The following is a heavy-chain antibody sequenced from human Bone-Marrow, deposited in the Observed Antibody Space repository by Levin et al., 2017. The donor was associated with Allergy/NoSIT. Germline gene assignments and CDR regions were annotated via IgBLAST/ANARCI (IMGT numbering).Heavy chain of an antibody. J-gene: IGHJ6*02. CDR1: GGSISSYY. V-gene: IGHV4-59*01. Sequence: SETLSLTCTVSGGSISSYYWSWIRQPPGKGLEWIGYIYYSGSTNYNPSLKSRVTISVDTSKNQFSLKLSSVTAADTAVYYCARDRRTGYSYGYGMDVWGQGATVTVSS. CDR3: ARDRRTGYSYGYGMDV. CDR2: IYYSGST. D-gene: IGHD5-18*01.